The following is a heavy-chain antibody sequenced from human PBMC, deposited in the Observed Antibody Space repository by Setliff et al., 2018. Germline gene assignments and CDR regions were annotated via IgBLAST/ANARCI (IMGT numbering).Heavy chain of an antibody. Sequence: LSLTCTVSGGSISSRSYYWGWIRQPPGKGPEWIGSIYYSGSTYYKPSLKSRVTISVDTSKNQFSLKLSSVTAADTAVYYCARVPSYGSGSYYYYYYGMDVWGQGTTVTVSS. V-gene: IGHV4-39*07. CDR2: IYYSGST. J-gene: IGHJ6*02. CDR1: GGSISSRSYY. D-gene: IGHD3-10*01. CDR3: ARVPSYGSGSYYYYYYGMDV.